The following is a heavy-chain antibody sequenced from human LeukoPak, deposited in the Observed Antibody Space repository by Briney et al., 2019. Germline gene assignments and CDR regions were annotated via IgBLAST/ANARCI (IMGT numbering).Heavy chain of an antibody. Sequence: PSETLSLTCTVFGGSISSYYWSWIRQPPGKGLEWIGYIYYSGSTNYNPSLKSRVTISVDTSKNQFSLKLSSVTAADTAVYYCARVPGSRDAFDIWGQGTMVTVSS. J-gene: IGHJ3*02. D-gene: IGHD1-14*01. CDR2: IYYSGST. CDR3: ARVPGSRDAFDI. CDR1: GGSISSYY. V-gene: IGHV4-59*01.